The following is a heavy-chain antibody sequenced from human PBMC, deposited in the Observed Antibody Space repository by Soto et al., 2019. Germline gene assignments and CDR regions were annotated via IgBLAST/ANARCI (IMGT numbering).Heavy chain of an antibody. Sequence: SETLSLTCTVSGGSISSYYWSWIRQPAGKGLEWIGRIYTSGSTNYNPSLKSRVTMSVDTSKNQFSLKLSSVTAADTAVYYCARDQSAYLLLYCGGDCYSDNWFDPWGQGTLVTVSS. J-gene: IGHJ5*02. D-gene: IGHD2-21*02. CDR2: IYTSGST. V-gene: IGHV4-4*07. CDR3: ARDQSAYLLLYCGGDCYSDNWFDP. CDR1: GGSISSYY.